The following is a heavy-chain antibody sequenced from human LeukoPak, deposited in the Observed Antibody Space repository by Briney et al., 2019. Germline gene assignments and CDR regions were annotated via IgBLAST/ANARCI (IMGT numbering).Heavy chain of an antibody. CDR2: INPNSGGT. V-gene: IGHV1-2*02. CDR1: GYTFTGYY. Sequence: ASVKVSGKASGYTFTGYYVHWVRQAPGQGLEWMGWINPNSGGTNYAQKFQGRVTMTRDTSISTAYMELSRLRSYDTGVYCCSRRADYFNSSGSLHWGQGTLVTVSS. D-gene: IGHD3-22*01. CDR3: SRRADYFNSSGSLH. J-gene: IGHJ4*02.